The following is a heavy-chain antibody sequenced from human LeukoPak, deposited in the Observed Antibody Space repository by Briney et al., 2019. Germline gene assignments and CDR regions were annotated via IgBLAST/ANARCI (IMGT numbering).Heavy chain of an antibody. Sequence: GASVKVSCKASGYTFTSYGITWVRQAPGQGLEWMGWISAYNAYTYYAQKLQGRVTMTTDTSTSTAYMELRSLRSDDTAVYYCARDPGIAAAGHFDYWGQGTLVTVSS. V-gene: IGHV1-18*01. D-gene: IGHD6-13*01. CDR1: GYTFTSYG. CDR3: ARDPGIAAAGHFDY. CDR2: ISAYNAYT. J-gene: IGHJ4*02.